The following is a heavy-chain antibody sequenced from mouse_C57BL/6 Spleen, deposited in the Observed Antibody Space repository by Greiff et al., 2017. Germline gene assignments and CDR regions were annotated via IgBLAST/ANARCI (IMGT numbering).Heavy chain of an antibody. CDR3: AKNPYYSNSYAMDD. J-gene: IGHJ4*01. D-gene: IGHD2-5*01. CDR2: IWRGGST. Sequence: VKVEESGPGLVQPSQSLSITCTVSGFSLTSYGVHWVRQSPGKGLEWLGVIWRGGSTDYNAAFMSRLSITKDNSTSQVFFKMNSLQADDTAIYYCAKNPYYSNSYAMDDWGQGTSVTVSS. V-gene: IGHV2-5*01. CDR1: GFSLTSYG.